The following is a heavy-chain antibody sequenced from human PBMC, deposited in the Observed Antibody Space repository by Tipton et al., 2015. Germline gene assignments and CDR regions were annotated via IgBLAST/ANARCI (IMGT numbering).Heavy chain of an antibody. Sequence: LRLSCTVSGGSISNGGYYWSWIRQYPEKGLEWIGHINYRGTTHYNPSLQSRVTMSVDTSKNHFSLNLTSVTAADTAVYYCARSEGGFDYWGQGTLVTVSS. CDR1: GGSISNGGYY. CDR3: ARSEGGFDY. D-gene: IGHD3-16*01. CDR2: INYRGTT. V-gene: IGHV4-31*02. J-gene: IGHJ4*02.